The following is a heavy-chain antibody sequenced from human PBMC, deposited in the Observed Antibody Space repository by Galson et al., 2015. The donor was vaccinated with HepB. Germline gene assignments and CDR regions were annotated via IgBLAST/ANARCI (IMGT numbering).Heavy chain of an antibody. CDR1: GGSISSYY. CDR3: ARSHGGSGSYYYYGMDV. Sequence: ETLSLTCTVSGGSISSYYWSWIRQPAGKGLEWIGRIYTSGSTNYNPSLKSRVTMSVDTSKNQFSLKLSSVTAADTAVYYCARSHGGSGSYYYYGMDVWGQGTTVTVSS. D-gene: IGHD3-10*01. J-gene: IGHJ6*02. V-gene: IGHV4-4*07. CDR2: IYTSGST.